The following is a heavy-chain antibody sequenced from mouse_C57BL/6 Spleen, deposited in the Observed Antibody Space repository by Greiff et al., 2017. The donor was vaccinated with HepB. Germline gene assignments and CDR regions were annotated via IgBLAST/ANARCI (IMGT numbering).Heavy chain of an antibody. CDR1: GFTFSSYA. J-gene: IGHJ1*03. CDR2: ISDGGSYT. V-gene: IGHV5-4*01. CDR3: ARARDSNYWYFDV. D-gene: IGHD2-5*01. Sequence: DVHLVESGGGLVKPGGSLKLSCAASGFTFSSYAMSWVRQTPEKRLEWVATISDGGSYTYYPDNVKGRFTISRDNAKNNLYLQMSHLKSEDTAMYYCARARDSNYWYFDVWGTGTTVTVSS.